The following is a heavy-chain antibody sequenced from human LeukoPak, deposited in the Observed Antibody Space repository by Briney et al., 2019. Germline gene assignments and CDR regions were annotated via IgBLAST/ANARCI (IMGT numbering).Heavy chain of an antibody. CDR3: ASFVFGVVISLDY. D-gene: IGHD3-3*01. CDR2: ISSSGSTI. CDR1: GFTFSSYE. V-gene: IGHV3-48*03. J-gene: IGHJ4*02. Sequence: GGSLRLSCAASGFTFSSYEMNWVHQAPGKGLEWVSYISSSGSTIYYADSVKGRFTISRDNAKNSLYLQMNSLRAEDTAVYYCASFVFGVVISLDYWGQGTLVTVSS.